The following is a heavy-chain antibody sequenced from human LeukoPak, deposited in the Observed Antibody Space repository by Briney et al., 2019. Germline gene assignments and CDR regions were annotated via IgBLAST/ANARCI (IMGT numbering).Heavy chain of an antibody. J-gene: IGHJ4*02. CDR2: INSDGSST. CDR1: GFTFSSYW. Sequence: GGSPRLSCAASGFTFSSYWMHWVRQAPGKGLVWVSRINSDGSSTSYADSVKGRFTISRDNAKNTLYLQMNSLRAEDTAVYYCARADGSILLDYWGQGTLVTVSS. CDR3: ARADGSILLDY. V-gene: IGHV3-74*01. D-gene: IGHD5-24*01.